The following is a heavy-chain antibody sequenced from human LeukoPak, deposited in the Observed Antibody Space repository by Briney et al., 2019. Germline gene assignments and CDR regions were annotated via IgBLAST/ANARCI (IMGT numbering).Heavy chain of an antibody. J-gene: IGHJ4*02. CDR1: GFTFSKYW. V-gene: IGHV3-74*01. CDR3: ATKQWLAPPPDS. Sequence: HPGGSLRLSCAASGFTFSKYWMLWVRQAPGKGLESVSRINTDGTVTTYADSVKGRFTVSRDNAGNTMFLQMNSVRDEDTAVYYCATKQWLAPPPDSWGQGTPVTVSS. CDR2: INTDGTVT. D-gene: IGHD6-19*01.